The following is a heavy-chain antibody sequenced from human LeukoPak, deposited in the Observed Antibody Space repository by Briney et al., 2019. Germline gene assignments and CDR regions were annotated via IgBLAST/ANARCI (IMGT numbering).Heavy chain of an antibody. CDR2: IIPIFGTA. J-gene: IGHJ4*02. D-gene: IGHD6-19*01. Sequence: ASVKVSCKASGGTFSSYAISWVRQAPGQGLEWMGGIIPIFGTANYAQKFQGRVTITADKSTSTAYMELSSLRSEDTAVYYCAREGIAVAGLDYWGQGTLVTVSS. CDR3: AREGIAVAGLDY. V-gene: IGHV1-69*06. CDR1: GGTFSSYA.